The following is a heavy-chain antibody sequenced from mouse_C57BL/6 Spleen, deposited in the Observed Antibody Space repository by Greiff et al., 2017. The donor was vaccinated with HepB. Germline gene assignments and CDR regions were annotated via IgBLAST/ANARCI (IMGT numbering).Heavy chain of an antibody. J-gene: IGHJ3*01. CDR2: IYPRSGNT. V-gene: IGHV1-81*01. CDR3: ARWDYGSTGFAY. D-gene: IGHD1-1*01. Sequence: VQLKESGAELARPGASVKLSCKASGYTFTSYGISWVKQRTGQGLEWIGEIYPRSGNTYYNEKFKGKATLTADKSSSTAYMELRSLTSEDSAVYFCARWDYGSTGFAYWGQGTLVTVSA. CDR1: GYTFTSYG.